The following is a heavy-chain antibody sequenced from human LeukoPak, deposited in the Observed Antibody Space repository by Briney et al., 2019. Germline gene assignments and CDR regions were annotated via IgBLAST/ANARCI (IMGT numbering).Heavy chain of an antibody. J-gene: IGHJ4*02. V-gene: IGHV1-2*04. CDR3: ASGDYGRNFHFGY. CDR2: INPNSGGT. Sequence: ASVTVSCKASGYTFTGYYMHWVRQAPGQGLEWMGWINPNSGGTNYAQKFQGWVTMTRDTSISTAYMELSSLRSEDTAVYYCASGDYGRNFHFGYWGQGTLVTVSS. CDR1: GYTFTGYY. D-gene: IGHD4-23*01.